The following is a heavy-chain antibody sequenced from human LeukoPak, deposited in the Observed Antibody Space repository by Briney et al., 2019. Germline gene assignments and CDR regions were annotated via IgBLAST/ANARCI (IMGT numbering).Heavy chain of an antibody. Sequence: SETLSLTCTVSGVSISNYYRSWVRQPPGKGLEWVGYIYYSGSTTYNPSPKRRVTISVDTSKNKFSLKLRSVCAAGTAVYFCVRVRGYHWESFYDYWGEGALVTVSP. J-gene: IGHJ4*02. CDR1: GVSISNYY. CDR2: IYYSGST. D-gene: IGHD5-12*01. CDR3: VRVRGYHWESFYDY. V-gene: IGHV4-59*01.